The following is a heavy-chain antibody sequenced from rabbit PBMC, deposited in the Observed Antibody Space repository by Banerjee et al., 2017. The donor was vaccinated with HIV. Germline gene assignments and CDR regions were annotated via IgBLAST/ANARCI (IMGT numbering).Heavy chain of an antibody. Sequence: QEQLEESGGGLVQPEGSLTLTCTASGFSFSNKYVMCWVRQAPGKGLELIACIYSSNGDKWYASWVNGRFTISRSTSLNTVDLKMTSLTVADTATYFCARDLAGVIGWNFSLWGPGTLVTVS. CDR1: GFSFSNKYV. CDR2: IYSSNGDK. D-gene: IGHD4-1*01. CDR3: ARDLAGVIGWNFSL. J-gene: IGHJ4*01. V-gene: IGHV1S43*01.